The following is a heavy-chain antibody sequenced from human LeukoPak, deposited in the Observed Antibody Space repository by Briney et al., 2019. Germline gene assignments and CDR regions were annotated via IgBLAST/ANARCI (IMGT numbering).Heavy chain of an antibody. CDR3: ARNPPNYYDSSGRMGAFDV. CDR1: GGFISSGGYY. J-gene: IGHJ3*01. CDR2: VHHSGIT. V-gene: IGHV4-39*01. D-gene: IGHD3-22*01. Sequence: SETLSLTCVVSGGFISSGGYYWGWIRHPPEKGLEWIGSVHHSGITYYNTSLKSRVTITVDKSKNQFSLELTSVTAADTAVYYCARNPPNYYDSSGRMGAFDVWGQGTMVTVSS.